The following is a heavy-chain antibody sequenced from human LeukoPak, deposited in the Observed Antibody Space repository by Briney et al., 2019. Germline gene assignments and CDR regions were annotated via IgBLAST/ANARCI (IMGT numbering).Heavy chain of an antibody. CDR1: GFTFSSYA. Sequence: PGRSLRLSCAASGFTFSSYAIHWVRQAPGEGLEWVAVISYDGSNKYYADSVKGRFTISRDNSKNTPYLQMNSLRAEDTAVYYCARDWRYCDFWSGRTGFTFCFDYWGQGTLVTVSS. CDR2: ISYDGSNK. D-gene: IGHD3-3*01. J-gene: IGHJ4*02. V-gene: IGHV3-30-3*01. CDR3: ARDWRYCDFWSGRTGFTFCFDY.